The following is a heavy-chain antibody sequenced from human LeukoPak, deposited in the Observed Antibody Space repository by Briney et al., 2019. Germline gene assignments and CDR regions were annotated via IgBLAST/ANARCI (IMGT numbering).Heavy chain of an antibody. Sequence: GGSLRLSCAASGFTFSSYGMHWVRQAPGKGLEWVAFIRYDGSNKYYADSVKGRFTISRDNSKNTLYLQMNSLRAEDTAVYYCAREGGSGDDAFDIWGQGTMVTVSS. D-gene: IGHD3-16*01. CDR2: IRYDGSNK. J-gene: IGHJ3*02. V-gene: IGHV3-30*02. CDR1: GFTFSSYG. CDR3: AREGGSGDDAFDI.